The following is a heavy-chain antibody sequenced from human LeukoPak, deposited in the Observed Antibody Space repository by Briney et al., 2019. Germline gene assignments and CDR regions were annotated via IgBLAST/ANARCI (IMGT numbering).Heavy chain of an antibody. V-gene: IGHV4-59*11. CDR3: ASRPAGDTWYGVFDY. CDR1: GRSINSHY. J-gene: IGHJ4*02. CDR2: IFNGGRT. D-gene: IGHD6-13*01. Sequence: PSETLSLTCTVSGRSINSHYWSWIRQPPGKGLEWIGYIFNGGRTNGNPSLMSRVTMSLDTSRDQFSLRLSSVTAAYTAIYYCASRPAGDTWYGVFDYWSQGTLVTVSS.